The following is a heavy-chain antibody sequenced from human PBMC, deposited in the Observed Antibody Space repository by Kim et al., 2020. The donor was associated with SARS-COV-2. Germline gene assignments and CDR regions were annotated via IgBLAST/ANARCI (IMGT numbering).Heavy chain of an antibody. CDR2: FDPEDGET. CDR1: GYTLTELS. Sequence: ASVKVSCKVSGYTLTELSMHWVRQAPGKGLEWMGGFDPEDGETIYAQKFQGRVTMTEDTSTDTAYMELSSLRSEDTAVYYCATDTIPLAYCGGDCYLTGGRWFDPWGQGTLVTVSS. CDR3: ATDTIPLAYCGGDCYLTGGRWFDP. J-gene: IGHJ5*02. D-gene: IGHD2-21*02. V-gene: IGHV1-24*01.